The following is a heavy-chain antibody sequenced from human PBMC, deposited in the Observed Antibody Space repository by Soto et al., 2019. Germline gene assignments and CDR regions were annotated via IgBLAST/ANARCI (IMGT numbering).Heavy chain of an antibody. J-gene: IGHJ4*02. D-gene: IGHD3-16*01. V-gene: IGHV3-21*04. CDR2: ISSSSTAI. CDR1: GFTFSSYS. CDR3: YLGVAGGEKYFDY. Sequence: GGSLRLSCAASGFTFSSYSVNWVRQAPGKGLEWVSYISSSSTAIFYGDSVKGRFIISRDNAENSLYLQMNSLRAEDTAVYYCYLGVAGGEKYFDYWGQGTLVTVSS.